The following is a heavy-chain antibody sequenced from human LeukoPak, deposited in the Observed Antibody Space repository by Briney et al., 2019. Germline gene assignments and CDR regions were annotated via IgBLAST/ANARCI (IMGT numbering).Heavy chain of an antibody. D-gene: IGHD3-22*01. CDR2: IFTSGST. CDR3: ARGPYSYDSSGAFDI. J-gene: IGHJ3*02. Sequence: SETLSLTCTVSGGSISSYYWSWIRQPAGKGLEWIGRIFTSGSTDYNPSLKSRVTMSVDASKNQFSLKLSSVTAADTAVYYCARGPYSYDSSGAFDIWGQGTMVTVSS. CDR1: GGSISSYY. V-gene: IGHV4-4*07.